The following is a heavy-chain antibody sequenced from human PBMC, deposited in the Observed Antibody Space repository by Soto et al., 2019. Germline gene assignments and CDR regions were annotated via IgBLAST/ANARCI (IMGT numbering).Heavy chain of an antibody. CDR2: IVVGSGNT. J-gene: IGHJ4*02. Sequence: ASVKVSCKASGFTFTNSAVQWVRQARGQRLEWIGWIVVGSGNTNYAQKFQERVTITRDMSTSTAYMELSSLRSEDTAVYYCAALHLYYYDSSGTFDYWGQGTLVTVSS. CDR3: AALHLYYYDSSGTFDY. CDR1: GFTFTNSA. V-gene: IGHV1-58*01. D-gene: IGHD3-22*01.